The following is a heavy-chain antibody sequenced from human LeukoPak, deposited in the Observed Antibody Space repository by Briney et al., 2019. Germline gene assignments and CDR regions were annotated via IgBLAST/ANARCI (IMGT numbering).Heavy chain of an antibody. CDR3: ARATTVTTRVYGY. CDR2: MNPNSGST. J-gene: IGHJ4*02. CDR1: GYTFTSYD. Sequence: ASVKVSCKASGYTFTSYDINWVRQATGQGLEWMGWMNPNSGSTGYAQKFQGRVTMTRNTSISTAYMELSSLRSEDTAVYYCARATTVTTRVYGYWGQGTLVTVSS. D-gene: IGHD4-17*01. V-gene: IGHV1-8*01.